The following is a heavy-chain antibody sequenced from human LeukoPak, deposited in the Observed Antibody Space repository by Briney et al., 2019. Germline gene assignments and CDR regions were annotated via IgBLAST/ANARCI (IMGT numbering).Heavy chain of an antibody. CDR2: INHSGST. D-gene: IGHD3-16*02. J-gene: IGHJ4*02. CDR3: ARGPKNRYDYVWGSYRYNRPFDY. Sequence: SESLSLTCAVYGGSFSGYYWSWIRQPPGKGLEWIGEINHSGSTNYNPSLKSRVTISVDTSKNQFSLKLSSVTAADTAVYYCARGPKNRYDYVWGSYRYNRPFDYWGQGTLVTVSS. V-gene: IGHV4-34*01. CDR1: GGSFSGYY.